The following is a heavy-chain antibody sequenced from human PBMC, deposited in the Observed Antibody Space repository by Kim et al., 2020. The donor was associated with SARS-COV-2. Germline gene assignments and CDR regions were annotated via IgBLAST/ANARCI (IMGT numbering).Heavy chain of an antibody. CDR3: ARGRGRVLLWFGKNWFDP. CDR1: GYTFTSYD. Sequence: ASVKVSCKASGYTFTSYDINWVRQATGQGLEWMGWMNPNSGNTGYAQKFQGRVTMTRNTSISTAYMELSSLRSEDTAVYYCARGRGRVLLWFGKNWFDPWGKGNLVTVSS. V-gene: IGHV1-8*01. J-gene: IGHJ5*02. D-gene: IGHD3-10*01. CDR2: MNPNSGNT.